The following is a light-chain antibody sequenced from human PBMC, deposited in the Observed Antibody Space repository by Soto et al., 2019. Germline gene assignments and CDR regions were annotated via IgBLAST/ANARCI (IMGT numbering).Light chain of an antibody. CDR3: GSRLV. V-gene: IGLV2-14*01. CDR1: SSDVADSNY. J-gene: IGLJ2*01. CDR2: DVT. Sequence: QSVLTQPASVSGSPGQSITISCTATSSDVADSNYVSWYQQHPGKAPKLLIYDVTNRPSGVSSRFSGSRSGNTASLTISGLQAEDEADYYCGSRLVFGGGTKLTVL.